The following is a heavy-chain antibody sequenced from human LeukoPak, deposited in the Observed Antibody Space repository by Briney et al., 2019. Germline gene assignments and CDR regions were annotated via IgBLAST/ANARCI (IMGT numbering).Heavy chain of an antibody. CDR3: ARVYRYSSSWYSYYYYYMDV. V-gene: IGHV4-39*07. CDR1: GGSISSSSYC. CDR2: IYYSGST. J-gene: IGHJ6*03. Sequence: SETLSLTCTVSGGSISSSSYCWGWIRQPPGKGLEWIGSIYYSGSTYYNPSLKSRVTISVDTSKNQFSLKLSSVTAADTAVYYCARVYRYSSSWYSYYYYYMDVWGKGTTVTVSS. D-gene: IGHD6-13*01.